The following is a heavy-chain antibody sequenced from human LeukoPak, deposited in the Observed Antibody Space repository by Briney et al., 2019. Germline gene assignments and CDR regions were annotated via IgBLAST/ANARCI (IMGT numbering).Heavy chain of an antibody. CDR1: GFTFSSYD. CDR3: ARGGSRADILTGYYPRPFDY. Sequence: GGSLRLSCAASGFTFSSYDMHWVRQAPGKGLEWVSDIGTAGDTYYPGSVKGRFTISRENAKNSLYLQMNSLRAGDTAVYYCARGGSRADILTGYYPRPFDYWGQGTLVTVSS. J-gene: IGHJ4*02. D-gene: IGHD3-9*01. V-gene: IGHV3-13*01. CDR2: IGTAGDT.